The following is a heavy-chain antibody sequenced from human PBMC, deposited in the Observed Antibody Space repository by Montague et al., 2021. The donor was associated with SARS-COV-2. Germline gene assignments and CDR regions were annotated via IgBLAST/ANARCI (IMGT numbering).Heavy chain of an antibody. J-gene: IGHJ5*02. V-gene: IGHV3-66*04. CDR3: ARQILTMVRGVPRNWFDP. D-gene: IGHD3-10*01. CDR1: GFTVSSNY. Sequence: SLRLSCAASGFTVSSNYMTWVRQAPGKGLGWVSLIYSSGSTFYADSVQGRFTISRDNSNNTLYLHMNSLRAEDTAVYYCARQILTMVRGVPRNWFDPWGQGTLVTVSS. CDR2: IYSSGST.